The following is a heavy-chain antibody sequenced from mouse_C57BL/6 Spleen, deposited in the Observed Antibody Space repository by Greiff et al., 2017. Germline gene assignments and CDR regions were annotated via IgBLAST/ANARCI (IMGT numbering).Heavy chain of an antibody. D-gene: IGHD2-4*01. CDR3: ARHGYYDYEEGWYFDY. CDR1: GFTFSSYG. CDR2: ISIGGSYT. J-gene: IGHJ2*01. Sequence: EVKLMESGGDLVKPGGSLKLSCAASGFTFSSYGMSWVRQTPDKRLEWVATISIGGSYTYYPDSVKGRFTISRDNAKNTLYLQMSSLKSEDTAMYYCARHGYYDYEEGWYFDYWGQGTTLTVSS. V-gene: IGHV5-6*01.